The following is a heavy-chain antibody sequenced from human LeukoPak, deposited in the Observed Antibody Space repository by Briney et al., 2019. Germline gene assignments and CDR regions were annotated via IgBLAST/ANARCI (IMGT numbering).Heavy chain of an antibody. CDR2: VHLSGRT. V-gene: IGHV4-4*02. CDR1: GGSISTTSW. Sequence: PSETLSLTCGVSGGSISTTSWWTWVRQPPGEGLEWVAEVHLSGRTHYNPSLESRVTMSVDMSENHISLRLTSVTAADTAVYYCAREGGPYRPLDYSGQGTLVTVSS. J-gene: IGHJ4*02. CDR3: AREGGPYRPLDY.